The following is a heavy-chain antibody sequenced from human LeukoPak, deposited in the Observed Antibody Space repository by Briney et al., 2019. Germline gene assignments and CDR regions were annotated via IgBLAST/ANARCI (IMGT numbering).Heavy chain of an antibody. D-gene: IGHD4-17*01. V-gene: IGHV4-61*02. CDR1: GDSVNSGAYY. Sequence: ASQTLSLTCTVSGDSVNSGAYYWSWLRQPAGKEPEWIGRIYPLETTNYNPSLKSRVAISVDTSKNQFSLKLSSVTAADTAVYYCARGDRATVTLYWGHGTLVTVSS. CDR3: ARGDRATVTLY. J-gene: IGHJ4*01. CDR2: IYPLETT.